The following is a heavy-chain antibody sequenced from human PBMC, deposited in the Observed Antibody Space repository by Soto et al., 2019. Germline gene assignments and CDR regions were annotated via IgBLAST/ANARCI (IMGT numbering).Heavy chain of an antibody. V-gene: IGHV1-18*01. D-gene: IGHD6-19*01. Sequence: QVQLVQSGAEVKKPGASVKVSCKASGYTFTSYCISWVRQAPGQGLEWMGWISAYNGNTNYAQKLQGRVTMTTVTTPSIANMELKSMRSDDTAVYYCARERIAVAGTLYYYYGMDVWGQGTTVTASS. CDR1: GYTFTSYC. CDR2: ISAYNGNT. CDR3: ARERIAVAGTLYYYYGMDV. J-gene: IGHJ6*02.